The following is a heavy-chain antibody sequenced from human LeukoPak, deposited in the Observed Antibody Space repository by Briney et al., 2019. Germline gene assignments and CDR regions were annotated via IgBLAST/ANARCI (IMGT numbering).Heavy chain of an antibody. V-gene: IGHV1-69*05. J-gene: IGHJ6*03. D-gene: IGHD3-3*01. CDR2: IIPIFGTA. CDR3: ATREWTAPEHPYYYYYMDV. CDR1: GGTFSGYA. Sequence: ASVKVSCKASGGTFSGYAISWVRQAPGQGLEWMGGIIPIFGTANYAQKFQGRVTITTDESTSTAYMELSSLRSEDTAVYYCATREWTAPEHPYYYYYMDVWGKGTTVTVS.